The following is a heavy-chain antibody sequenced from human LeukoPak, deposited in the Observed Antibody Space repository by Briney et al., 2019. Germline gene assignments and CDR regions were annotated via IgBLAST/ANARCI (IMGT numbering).Heavy chain of an antibody. V-gene: IGHV3-30-3*01. CDR2: ISYDGSNK. CDR3: ARALYDFWSGYYQGGLGY. D-gene: IGHD3-3*01. CDR1: GFTFSSYA. Sequence: GRSLRLSCAASGFTFSSYAMHWVRQAPGKGLEWVAVISYDGSNKYYADSVKGRFTISRDNSKNTLYLQMNSLRAEDTAVYYCARALYDFWSGYYQGGLGYWGQGTLVTVSS. J-gene: IGHJ4*02.